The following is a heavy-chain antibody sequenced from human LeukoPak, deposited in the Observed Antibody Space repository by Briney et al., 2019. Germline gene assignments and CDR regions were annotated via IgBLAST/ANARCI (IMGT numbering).Heavy chain of an antibody. V-gene: IGHV1-2*02. CDR3: AREGNTAMAFDY. J-gene: IGHJ4*02. CDR1: GYTFTGYY. CDR2: INPNSGGT. Sequence: ASVKVSFKASGYTFTGYYMHWVRQAPGQGLEWMGWINPNSGGTNYAQKFQGRVTMTRDTSISTAYMELSRLRSDDTAVYYCAREGNTAMAFDYWGQGTLVTVSS. D-gene: IGHD5-18*01.